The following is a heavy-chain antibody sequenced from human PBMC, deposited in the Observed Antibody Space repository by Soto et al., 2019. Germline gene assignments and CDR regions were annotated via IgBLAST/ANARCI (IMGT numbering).Heavy chain of an antibody. J-gene: IGHJ6*03. V-gene: IGHV4-59*01. CDR1: GGSISSYY. CDR3: ARAHDYYYYYMDV. CDR2: IYYSGST. Sequence: QVQLQESGPGLVKPSETLSLTCTVSGGSISSYYWSWIRQPPGKGLEWIGYIYYSGSTNYNPSLKSRVTISVDTSTNQFSLKLSSVTAADTAVYYCARAHDYYYYYMDVWGKGTTVTVSS.